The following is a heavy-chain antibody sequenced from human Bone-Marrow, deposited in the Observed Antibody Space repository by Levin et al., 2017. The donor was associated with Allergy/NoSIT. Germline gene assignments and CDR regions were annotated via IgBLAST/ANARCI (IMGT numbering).Heavy chain of an antibody. D-gene: IGHD2-15*01. J-gene: IGHJ4*02. CDR1: GFTFEDYG. CDR3: ARDCVGGSCYSFDY. CDR2: INWNGFST. V-gene: IGHV3-20*04. Sequence: GGSLRLSCEASGFTFEDYGMSWVRQVPGKGLEWVSDINWNGFSTGQADSVKGRFTISRDNAKNSLYLEMNSLRAEDTALYYCARDCVGGSCYSFDYWGQGTLVTVSS.